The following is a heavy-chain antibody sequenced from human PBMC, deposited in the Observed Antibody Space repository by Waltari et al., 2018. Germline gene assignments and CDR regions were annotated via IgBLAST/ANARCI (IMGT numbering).Heavy chain of an antibody. Sequence: QVQLVQSGAEVQQPGSSVKVSCKASGGTFSSYAISWVRQDPGQGLEWMGGIIPILGTANYAQKFQGRVTITADESTSTAYMGLSSLRSEDTAVDYCASPDGYGSGSYYFDYWGQGTLVTVSS. CDR3: ASPDGYGSGSYYFDY. J-gene: IGHJ4*02. CDR1: GGTFSSYA. D-gene: IGHD3-10*01. V-gene: IGHV1-69*01. CDR2: IIPILGTA.